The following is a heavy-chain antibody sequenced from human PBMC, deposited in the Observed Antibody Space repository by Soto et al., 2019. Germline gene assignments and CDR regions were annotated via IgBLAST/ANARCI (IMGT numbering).Heavy chain of an antibody. J-gene: IGHJ4*02. CDR2: IDPSDSQT. Sequence: GESLKISCKGSGYSFAGYWITWVRQKPGKGLEWMRRIDPSDSQTYYSPSFRGHVTISATKSITTVFLQWSSLRASDTAMYYCARQIYDSDTGPNFQYYFDSWGQGTPVTVSS. V-gene: IGHV5-10-1*01. CDR1: GYSFAGYW. CDR3: ARQIYDSDTGPNFQYYFDS. D-gene: IGHD3-22*01.